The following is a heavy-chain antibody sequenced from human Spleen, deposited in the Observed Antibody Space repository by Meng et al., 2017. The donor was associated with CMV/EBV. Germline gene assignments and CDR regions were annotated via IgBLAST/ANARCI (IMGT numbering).Heavy chain of an antibody. CDR3: ARSPSGPPNYYYGMDV. V-gene: IGHV1-2*02. CDR1: GYTFTGYY. Sequence: ASVKVSCKASGYTFTGYYMHWVRQAPGQGLEWMGWINPNSGCTKYAQKFQGRVTMTRDTSISTVYMELSRLRSDDTAVYYCARSPSGPPNYYYGMDVWGEGTTVTVSS. D-gene: IGHD3-10*01. CDR2: INPNSGCT. J-gene: IGHJ6*04.